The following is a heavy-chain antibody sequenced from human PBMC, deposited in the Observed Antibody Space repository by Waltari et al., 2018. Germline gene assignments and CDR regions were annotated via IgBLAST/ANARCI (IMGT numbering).Heavy chain of an antibody. D-gene: IGHD5-18*01. V-gene: IGHV4-31*02. Sequence: QVQLQESGPGLVKASQTLALTWTVCGGSISRGGYYWSWVRQHPGKGLEWIGYIYYSGSTYYNPSLKSRVTISVDTSKNQFSLKLSSVTAADTAVYYCARGGYSYGTFDYWGQGTLVTVSS. CDR2: IYYSGST. CDR1: GGSISRGGYY. J-gene: IGHJ4*02. CDR3: ARGGYSYGTFDY.